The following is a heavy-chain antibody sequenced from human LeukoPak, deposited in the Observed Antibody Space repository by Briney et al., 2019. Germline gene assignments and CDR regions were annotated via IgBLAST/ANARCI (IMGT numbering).Heavy chain of an antibody. V-gene: IGHV1-46*01. D-gene: IGHD4-17*01. CDR2: INPRGGST. Sequence: ASVKVSCKTSGYTFTSYYIHWVRQAPGQGLEWMGIINPRGGSTSYAQKFQGRVTMTRDTSTSTVYMYLSSLRSEDMAVYYCARDSLYGVVDYWGQGTLVTVSS. CDR3: ARDSLYGVVDY. CDR1: GYTFTSYY. J-gene: IGHJ4*02.